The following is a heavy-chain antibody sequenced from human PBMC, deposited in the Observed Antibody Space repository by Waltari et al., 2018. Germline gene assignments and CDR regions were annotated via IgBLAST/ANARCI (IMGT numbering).Heavy chain of an antibody. Sequence: QVQLQESGPGLVKPSQTLSLTCTVSGGSISSGGYYWSWIRLHPGKGLEWIGYIYYSGSTYYNPSLKSRVTISVDTSKNQFSLKLSSVTAADTAVYYCARGTYCSGGSCYLTPWGQGTLVTVSS. V-gene: IGHV4-31*03. CDR3: ARGTYCSGGSCYLTP. CDR1: GGSISSGGYY. D-gene: IGHD2-15*01. CDR2: IYYSGST. J-gene: IGHJ5*02.